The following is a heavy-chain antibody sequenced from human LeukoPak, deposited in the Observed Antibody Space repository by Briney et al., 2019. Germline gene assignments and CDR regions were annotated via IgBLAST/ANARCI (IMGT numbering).Heavy chain of an antibody. CDR3: ARGGSSGWYGLVLI. D-gene: IGHD6-19*01. CDR1: SGFISSYY. V-gene: IGHV4-59*08. Sequence: SETLSLTCSVSSGFISSYYWTWIRQSPGKGLEWIGYIYYTGSTSYNPSLQSRVTISVDTSKNQFSLRLNSVTAADTAVYYCARGGSSGWYGLVLIWGQGTMVTVSS. J-gene: IGHJ3*02. CDR2: IYYTGST.